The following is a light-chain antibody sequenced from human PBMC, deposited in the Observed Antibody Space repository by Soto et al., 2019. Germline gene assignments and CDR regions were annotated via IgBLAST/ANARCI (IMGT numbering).Light chain of an antibody. Sequence: SVLTQPASVSGSPGQSITISCTGTSSDVGYSNSVSWYQQHPGKAPKLVIYDVTTRPSGVSNRFSGSKSDNTASLTISGLQAEDEADYYCCSYTTSYSLLFGGGTQLTVL. CDR2: DVT. CDR3: CSYTTSYSLL. CDR1: SSDVGYSNS. V-gene: IGLV2-14*03. J-gene: IGLJ2*01.